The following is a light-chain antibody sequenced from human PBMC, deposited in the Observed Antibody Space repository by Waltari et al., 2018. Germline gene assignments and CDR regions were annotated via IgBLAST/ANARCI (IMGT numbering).Light chain of an antibody. CDR3: SSYTSSSTLYV. J-gene: IGLJ1*01. Sequence: QSALTQPASVSGSPGQSITISCTGTSSDVGGYNYFSWYQQHPGKAPKLMIYEVSNRFSGSKSGNTASLTISGLQAEDEADYYCSSYTSSSTLYVFGTGTKVTVL. CDR2: EVS. CDR1: SSDVGGYNY. V-gene: IGLV2-14*01.